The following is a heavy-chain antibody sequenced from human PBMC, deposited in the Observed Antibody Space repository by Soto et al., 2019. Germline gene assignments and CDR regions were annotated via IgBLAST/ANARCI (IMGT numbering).Heavy chain of an antibody. J-gene: IGHJ4*02. Sequence: QLQLQESGPGLLEPSETLSLTCTVSGGAIRNSIYYWGWIRQPPGKGLEWIGTIYYDGSVAYSPSLKGRVTLPVDMSRTHFSVKINSVTAADTAVYFCARHRIAAAGPLEYWGQGTLVTVSS. CDR3: ARHRIAAAGPLEY. V-gene: IGHV4-39*01. D-gene: IGHD6-13*01. CDR2: IYYDGSV. CDR1: GGAIRNSIYY.